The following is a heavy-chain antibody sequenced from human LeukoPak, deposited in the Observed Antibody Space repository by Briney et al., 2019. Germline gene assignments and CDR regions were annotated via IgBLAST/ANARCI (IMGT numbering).Heavy chain of an antibody. J-gene: IGHJ6*03. CDR3: ARDSGRFYYYYYYMDV. CDR1: GYTFTSYY. Sequence: ASVKVSCKASGYTFTSYYMHWVRQAPGQGLEWMGIINPSVGSTSYAQKFQGRVTITRDTSTSTVYMELSSLRSEDTAVYYCARDSGRFYYYYYYMDVWGKGTTVTV. V-gene: IGHV1-46*01. CDR2: INPSVGST. D-gene: IGHD1-26*01.